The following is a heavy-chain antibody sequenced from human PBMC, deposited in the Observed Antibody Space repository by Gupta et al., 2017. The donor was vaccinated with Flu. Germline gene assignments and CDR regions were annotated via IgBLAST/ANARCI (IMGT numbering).Heavy chain of an antibody. D-gene: IGHD5-18*01. J-gene: IGHJ4*02. CDR3: ARDLKGTAMRNFDY. CDR1: GFTFSTYW. Sequence: EVQLVESGGGLVQPGGSLRLSCAASGFTFSTYWMHWVRQAPGKGLVWVSGINSDGSSTSYADSVKARFTISRDNAKNTLYLEMNSLRAEDTAVYYCARDLKGTAMRNFDYWGQGTLVTVSS. V-gene: IGHV3-74*01. CDR2: INSDGSST.